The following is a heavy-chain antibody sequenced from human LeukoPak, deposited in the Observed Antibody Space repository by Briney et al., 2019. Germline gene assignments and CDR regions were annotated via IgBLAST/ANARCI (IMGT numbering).Heavy chain of an antibody. J-gene: IGHJ4*02. CDR3: AKSAYYDSSGFYREYYFDH. CDR2: ISGGGGST. D-gene: IGHD3-22*01. V-gene: IGHV3-23*01. Sequence: GGSLRLSCAASEFTFNHYAMSWVRQAPGKGLEWVSSISGGGGSTHYADSVKGRFTISRDNSKNTLFLQMSSLTAGDTAVYYCAKSAYYDSSGFYREYYFDHWGQGTLVTVSS. CDR1: EFTFNHYA.